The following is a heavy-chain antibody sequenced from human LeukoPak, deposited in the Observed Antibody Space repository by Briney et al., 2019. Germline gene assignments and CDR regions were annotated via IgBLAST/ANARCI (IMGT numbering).Heavy chain of an antibody. V-gene: IGHV4-30-2*01. J-gene: IGHJ5*02. D-gene: IGHD3-10*01. CDR3: ASFLWYRDWFDH. Sequence: SETLSLTCSVSGGSISRVGYAWSWIRQPPGKGLGCIGYSYRSESTYYNPSRKSLLTISLHSPTNQCSLKLSSVTAADTDVYYCASFLWYRDWFDHWGQGTLVTVSS. CDR1: GGSISRVGYA. CDR2: SYRSEST.